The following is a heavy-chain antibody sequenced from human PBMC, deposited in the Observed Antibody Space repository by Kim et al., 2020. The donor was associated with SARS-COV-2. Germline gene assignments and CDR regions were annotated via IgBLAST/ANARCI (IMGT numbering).Heavy chain of an antibody. D-gene: IGHD1-26*01. J-gene: IGHJ6*02. CDR1: GGSISSSNW. V-gene: IGHV4-4*02. Sequence: SETLSLTCAVSGGSISSSNWWSWVRQPPGKGLEWIGEIYHSGSTNYHPSLKSRVTISVDKSKNQFSLKLSSVTAADTAVYYCARDWRSGSYYAYGMDVWGQGTTVTVSS. CDR3: ARDWRSGSYYAYGMDV. CDR2: IYHSGST.